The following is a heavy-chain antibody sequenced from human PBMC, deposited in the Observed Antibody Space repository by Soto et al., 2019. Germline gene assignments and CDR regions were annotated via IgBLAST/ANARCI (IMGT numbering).Heavy chain of an antibody. V-gene: IGHV3-74*01. CDR2: INSDGITI. CDR3: ASGAAF. J-gene: IGHJ4*02. CDR1: GFSLSSVW. Sequence: GGSLRLSCAASGFSLSSVWMHWVRQTPGKGLKWVSRINSDGITIHYADSVEGRFTVSRDNAGNTLYLQMSSLRVEDTAVYYCASGAAFRGQGILVTVSS. D-gene: IGHD6-25*01.